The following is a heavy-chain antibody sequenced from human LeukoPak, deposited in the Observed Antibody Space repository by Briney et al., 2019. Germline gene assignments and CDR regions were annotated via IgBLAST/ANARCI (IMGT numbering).Heavy chain of an antibody. CDR3: ARLAYNSSWFSEYFQD. D-gene: IGHD6-19*01. CDR1: GGSISSYY. J-gene: IGHJ1*01. CDR2: IYYSGST. Sequence: SETLSLTCTVSGGSISSYYWSWIRQPPGKGLEWIGYIYYSGSTNYNPSLKSRVTISVDTSKNQFSLKLSSVTAADTAVYYCARLAYNSSWFSEYFQDWGQGTLVTVSS. V-gene: IGHV4-59*08.